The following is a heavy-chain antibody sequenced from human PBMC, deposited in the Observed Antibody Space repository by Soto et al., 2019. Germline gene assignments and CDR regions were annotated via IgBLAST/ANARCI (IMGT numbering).Heavy chain of an antibody. CDR1: GFTFTRYS. CDR2: IVSRGSTI. CDR3: ARGLRSSGYAMDV. J-gene: IGHJ6*02. V-gene: IGHV3-48*04. Sequence: GGSLRLSCAASGFTFTRYSMNWVRQAPGKGLEWVSYIVSRGSTIYYADSVKGRFTISRDNAKKSLYLQMNSLRAEDTAVYYCARGLRSSGYAMDVWGQGTTVTVSS. D-gene: IGHD6-13*01.